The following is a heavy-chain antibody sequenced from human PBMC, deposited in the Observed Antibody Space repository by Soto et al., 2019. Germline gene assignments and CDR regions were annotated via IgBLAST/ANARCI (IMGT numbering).Heavy chain of an antibody. CDR2: IYDSGST. CDR1: GGSISSYY. Sequence: SETLSLTCTVSGGSISSYYWSWIRQPPGKGLEWIGYIYDSGSTNYNPSLKRRVTISVDTSKNQFSLKLRSVTAADTAVYYCARDTYSGYYNWHYNWFDPWGQGTLVTVSS. D-gene: IGHD1-7*01. V-gene: IGHV4-59*01. CDR3: ARDTYSGYYNWHYNWFDP. J-gene: IGHJ5*02.